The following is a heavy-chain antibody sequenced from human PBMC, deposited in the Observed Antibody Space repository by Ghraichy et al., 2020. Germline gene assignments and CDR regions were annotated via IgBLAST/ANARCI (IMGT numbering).Heavy chain of an antibody. D-gene: IGHD4-17*01. Sequence: GGSLRLSCSASGFTFNSYGIHWVRQAPGKGLEWVAAVSKEGRNEYYADSVKGRFTISRDNSKNMLYLQMNSLRADDTAVYYCAKSGSGGDLLDYWGQGTLVTISS. CDR1: GFTFNSYG. CDR3: AKSGSGGDLLDY. J-gene: IGHJ4*02. V-gene: IGHV3-30*18. CDR2: VSKEGRNE.